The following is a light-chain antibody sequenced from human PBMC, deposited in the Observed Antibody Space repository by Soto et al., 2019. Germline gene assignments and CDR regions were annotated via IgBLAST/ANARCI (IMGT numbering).Light chain of an antibody. CDR1: RSDVGGYNY. J-gene: IGLJ7*01. Sequence: QSALTQPASVSGSPGQSLTISCTGTRSDVGGYNYVSWYQHHPGNAPKLMIYDVSNRPSGVSNRFSGSKSGNTASLTMSRLQAEDEADYYCSSYTSSSTLGVFGGGTQLTVL. CDR3: SSYTSSSTLGV. V-gene: IGLV2-14*03. CDR2: DVS.